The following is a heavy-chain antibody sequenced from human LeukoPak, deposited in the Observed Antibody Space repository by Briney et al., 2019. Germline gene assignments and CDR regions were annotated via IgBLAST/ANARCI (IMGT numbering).Heavy chain of an antibody. J-gene: IGHJ4*02. V-gene: IGHV3-7*01. D-gene: IGHD6-6*01. CDR3: ARSSGGYSSSSPFDY. CDR1: GFTFSIYL. Sequence: GGSLRLSCAASGFTFSIYLMSWVRQAPGEGLEWVGNIKQEGSEKYYVDSVKGRFTISRDNAKNSLYLQMDSLRAEDTAVYYCARSSGGYSSSSPFDYWGRGTLVTVSS. CDR2: IKQEGSEK.